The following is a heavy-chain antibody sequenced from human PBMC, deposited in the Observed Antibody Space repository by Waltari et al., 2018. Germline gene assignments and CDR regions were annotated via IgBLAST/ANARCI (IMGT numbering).Heavy chain of an antibody. Sequence: QLQLQESGPGLGTPSETLSLTCIVSGGSITSNRHYWAWLRQPPGQGLEWIGTMSYNGATYSSPSLKSRVTVSRDTSKNHLSLKLGAVTAADTAVYYCATYIGASIGTAAFDVWGQGTMVTVSS. D-gene: IGHD5-12*01. CDR2: MSYNGAT. CDR1: GGSITSNRHY. V-gene: IGHV4-39*02. CDR3: ATYIGASIGTAAFDV. J-gene: IGHJ3*01.